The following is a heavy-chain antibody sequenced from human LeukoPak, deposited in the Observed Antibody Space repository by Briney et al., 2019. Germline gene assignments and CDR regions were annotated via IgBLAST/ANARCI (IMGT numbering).Heavy chain of an antibody. J-gene: IGHJ4*02. CDR3: ARDSNTAMIILDH. V-gene: IGHV3-11*01. CDR1: GFSLSDYY. D-gene: IGHD5-18*01. Sequence: LGGSLRLTCVAYGFSLSDYYMNWIRQTPGKGLEWLAHISGDSGTFYYTDAVKGRFTISRDNAKNSLFLQMDSLTVEDTAIYYCARDSNTAMIILDHWGQGTPVTVSS. CDR2: ISGDSGTF.